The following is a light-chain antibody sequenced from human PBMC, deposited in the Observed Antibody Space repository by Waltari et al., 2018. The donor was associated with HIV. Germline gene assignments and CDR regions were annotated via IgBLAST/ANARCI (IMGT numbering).Light chain of an antibody. CDR2: AVD. V-gene: IGLV2-14*01. CDR1: SLDFGPYDS. CDR3: TSHTLTRILV. Sequence: APTHPPSMSGSPGPSLTISCTLSSLDFGPYDSASSYKHLPHTPPQLIIYAVDRRPPGITSRFSAAKSGDVASLTISGLQAEDEADYYCTSHTLTRILVFGGGTRLTVL. J-gene: IGLJ3*02.